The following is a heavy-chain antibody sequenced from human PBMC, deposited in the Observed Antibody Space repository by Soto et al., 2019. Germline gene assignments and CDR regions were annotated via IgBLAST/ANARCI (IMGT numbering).Heavy chain of an antibody. CDR2: ISFDGGSQ. D-gene: IGHD1-26*01. Sequence: QVQLVESGGGVVQPGRSLRLSCAASGFDFNTYGLHWVRQAPGKGLVWVAAISFDGGSQYYADSVKGRFTISRDKSKSTLYLQMNSLGAEDTATYFCAKDSSVTASGSGGWFDPWGPGTLVIVSS. J-gene: IGHJ5*02. CDR3: AKDSSVTASGSGGWFDP. V-gene: IGHV3-30*18. CDR1: GFDFNTYG.